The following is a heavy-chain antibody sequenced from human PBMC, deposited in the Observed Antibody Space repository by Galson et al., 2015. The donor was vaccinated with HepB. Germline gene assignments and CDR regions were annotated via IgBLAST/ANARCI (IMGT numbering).Heavy chain of an antibody. CDR3: ARDSPAYCSSTSCYLMGSFDP. CDR2: INPNSGGT. J-gene: IGHJ5*02. CDR1: GYTFTGYY. D-gene: IGHD2-2*01. V-gene: IGHV1-2*02. Sequence: SVKVSCKASGYTFTGYYMHWVRQAPGQGLEWMGWINPNSGGTNYAQKFQGRVTMTRDTSISTAYMELSRLRSDDTAVYYCARDSPAYCSSTSCYLMGSFDPWGQGTLVTVSS.